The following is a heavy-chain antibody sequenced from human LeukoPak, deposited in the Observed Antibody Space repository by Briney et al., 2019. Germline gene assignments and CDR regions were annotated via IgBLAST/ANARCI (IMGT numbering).Heavy chain of an antibody. CDR1: GYNFTSYG. Sequence: ASVKVSCKASGYNFTSYGISWVRQAPGQGLEWMGWISAYNGNTNYAQKLQGRVTMTTDTSTSTAYMELRSLRSDDTAVYYCARDRGSYYFARQRTNDYWGQGTLVTVSS. J-gene: IGHJ4*02. CDR2: ISAYNGNT. D-gene: IGHD1-26*01. CDR3: ARDRGSYYFARQRTNDY. V-gene: IGHV1-18*01.